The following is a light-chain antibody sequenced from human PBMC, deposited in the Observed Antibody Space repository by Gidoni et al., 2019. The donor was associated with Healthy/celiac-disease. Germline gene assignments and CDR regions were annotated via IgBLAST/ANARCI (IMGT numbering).Light chain of an antibody. CDR1: QSISSY. CDR2: AAS. Sequence: DIQMTQSPSSLSASVGDRATISCRASQSISSYLNWYQQKPGKAPKLLIYAASSLQSGVPSRFSGSGSGTDFTLTISSLQPEDFATYYCQQSYSTPCTFGQXTKLEIK. J-gene: IGKJ2*02. CDR3: QQSYSTPCT. V-gene: IGKV1-39*01.